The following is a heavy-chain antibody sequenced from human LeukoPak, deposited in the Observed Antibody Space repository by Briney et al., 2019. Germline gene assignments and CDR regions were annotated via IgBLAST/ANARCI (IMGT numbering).Heavy chain of an antibody. J-gene: IGHJ4*02. Sequence: ASVKVSCKASGYTFTNYYMHWVRQAPGQGPEWMGVINPSSGSTTYAQKFQDRVTMTRDTSTSTVYMEVSSLRSEDTAMYYCARGDAGSFSGYDYWGQGTLVTASS. CDR3: ARGDAGSFSGYDY. D-gene: IGHD1-26*01. CDR2: INPSSGST. CDR1: GYTFTNYY. V-gene: IGHV1-46*01.